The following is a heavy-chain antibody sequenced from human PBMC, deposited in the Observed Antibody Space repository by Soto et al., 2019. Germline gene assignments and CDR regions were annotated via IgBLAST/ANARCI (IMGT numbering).Heavy chain of an antibody. CDR3: ARGGVVVVAATTPDNWFDP. CDR2: INAGNGNT. CDR1: GYTLTGYA. J-gene: IGHJ5*02. V-gene: IGHV1-3*01. Sequence: GASVKGSCKASGYTLTGYAMHWVRQAPGQRLEWMGWINAGNGNTKYSQKFQGRVTITRDTSASTAYMELSSLRSEDTAVYYCARGGVVVVAATTPDNWFDPWGQGTLVTVSS. D-gene: IGHD2-15*01.